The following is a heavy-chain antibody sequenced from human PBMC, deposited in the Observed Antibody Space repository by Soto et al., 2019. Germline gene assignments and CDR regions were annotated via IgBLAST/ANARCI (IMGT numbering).Heavy chain of an antibody. CDR1: GFTFSYYT. CDR3: ARDIVRSGSLAFDY. CDR2: TAYDGSNK. V-gene: IGHV3-30-3*01. J-gene: IGHJ4*02. Sequence: LRLSCAASGFTFSYYTMHWVRQAPGKGLEWVALTAYDGSNKYYADSVRGRFSISRDNSKNTLYLQMNSLRPEDTAVYYCARDIVRSGSLAFDYWGQGALVTVSS. D-gene: IGHD1-26*01.